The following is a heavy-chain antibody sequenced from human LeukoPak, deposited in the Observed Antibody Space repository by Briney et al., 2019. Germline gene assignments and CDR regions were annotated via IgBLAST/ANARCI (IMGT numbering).Heavy chain of an antibody. V-gene: IGHV3-64*01. CDR2: ISSNGGST. CDR1: GFTFSSYA. J-gene: IGHJ4*02. Sequence: GGSLRLSCAASGFTFSSYAMHWVRQAPGKGLEYVSAISSNGGSTYYANSVKGRFTTSRDNSKNTLYLQMGSLRAEDMAVYYCARSHLDYWGQGTLVTVSS. CDR3: ARSHLDY.